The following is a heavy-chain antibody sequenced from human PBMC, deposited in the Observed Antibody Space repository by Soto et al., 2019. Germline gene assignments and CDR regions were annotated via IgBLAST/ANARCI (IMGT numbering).Heavy chain of an antibody. D-gene: IGHD1-26*01. CDR3: ASTSGSYICDAFDI. V-gene: IGHV3-30-3*01. Sequence: QVQLVESGGGVVQPGRSLRLSCAASGFTFSSYAMHWVRQAPGKGLEWVAVISYDGSNKYYADSVKGRFTISRDNSKNTLYLQMNSLRAEDTAVYYCASTSGSYICDAFDIWGQGTMVTVSS. J-gene: IGHJ3*02. CDR1: GFTFSSYA. CDR2: ISYDGSNK.